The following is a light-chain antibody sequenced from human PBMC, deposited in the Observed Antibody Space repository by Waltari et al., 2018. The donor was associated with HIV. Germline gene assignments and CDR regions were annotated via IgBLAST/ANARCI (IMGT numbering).Light chain of an antibody. CDR1: SPNLGNNY. J-gene: IGLJ3*02. CDR2: DND. CDR3: GTWDSSLSAWV. Sequence: QSVLTQPPSVSAAPGQKVTISCSGSSPNLGNNYLSWYQHLPGTAPKLLIYDNDKRPSGIPDRFSGSKSGTSATLGITGLQTGDEADYYCGTWDSSLSAWVFGGGTKLTVL. V-gene: IGLV1-51*01.